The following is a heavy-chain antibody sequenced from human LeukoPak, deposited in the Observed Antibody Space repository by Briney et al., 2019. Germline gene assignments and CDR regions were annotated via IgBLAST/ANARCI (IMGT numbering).Heavy chain of an antibody. D-gene: IGHD5-12*01. V-gene: IGHV1-3*01. CDR3: ARDWLEPYDYYGMDV. CDR1: GYSFTSYS. Sequence: ASVKVSCKASGYSFTSYSMHWVRQAPGQSLEWMGWINGGNGKTKYSQTFQGRVTITRDTSASTAYMELSSLRSEDTAVYYCARDWLEPYDYYGMDVWGQGTTVTVSS. CDR2: INGGNGKT. J-gene: IGHJ6*02.